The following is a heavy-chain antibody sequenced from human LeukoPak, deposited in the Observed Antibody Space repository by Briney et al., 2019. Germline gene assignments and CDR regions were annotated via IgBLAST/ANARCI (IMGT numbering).Heavy chain of an antibody. J-gene: IGHJ6*02. CDR1: GGTFSSYG. CDR3: ARDKTVTGYYGMDV. CDR2: IIPIFGTA. D-gene: IGHD4-11*01. V-gene: IGHV1-69*13. Sequence: ASVKVSCKASGGTFSSYGISWVRQAPGQGLEWMGGIIPIFGTANYAQKFQGRVTITADESTSTAYMELSSLRSEDTAVYYCARDKTVTGYYGMDVWGQGTTVTVSS.